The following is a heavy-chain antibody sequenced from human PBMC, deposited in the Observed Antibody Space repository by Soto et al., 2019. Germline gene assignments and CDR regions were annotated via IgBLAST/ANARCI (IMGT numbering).Heavy chain of an antibody. CDR2: IYYSWST. CDR3: ARAYGDYDLSAFDI. Sequence: SETLSLTCTFSCCSVSSGSYYWSWIRQPPGKGLEWIGYIYYSWSTNYNPSLKSRVTISVDTSKNQFSLKLSSVTAADTAVYYCARAYGDYDLSAFDIWGQGTMVTVSS. CDR1: CCSVSSGSYY. J-gene: IGHJ3*02. V-gene: IGHV4-61*01. D-gene: IGHD4-17*01.